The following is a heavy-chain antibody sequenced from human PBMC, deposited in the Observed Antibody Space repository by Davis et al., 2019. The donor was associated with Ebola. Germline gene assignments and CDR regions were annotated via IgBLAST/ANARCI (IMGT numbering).Heavy chain of an antibody. CDR1: GFTFRSYW. Sequence: GESLKISCAASGFTFRSYWMSWVRQAPGKGLEWVSYISSSGNSIYADSVKGRFTISRDNTKNSLYLQMNSLRADDTAVYYCAKTRCATCHSPDSWGQGTLVTVSS. CDR3: AKTRCATCHSPDS. CDR2: ISSSGNSI. J-gene: IGHJ4*02. V-gene: IGHV3-48*04.